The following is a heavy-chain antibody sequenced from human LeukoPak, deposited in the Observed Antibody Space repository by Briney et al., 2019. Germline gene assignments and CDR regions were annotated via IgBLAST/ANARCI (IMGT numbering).Heavy chain of an antibody. V-gene: IGHV2-5*02. CDR3: AHRAVGPARLYFDY. CDR2: IYWDDDK. Sequence: PGRALEWLALIYWDDDKRYSPSLKSRLTITNGTSKNQVVLTMTNMDPVDTATYYCAHRAVGPARLYFDYWGQGTLVTVSS. J-gene: IGHJ4*02. D-gene: IGHD1-26*01.